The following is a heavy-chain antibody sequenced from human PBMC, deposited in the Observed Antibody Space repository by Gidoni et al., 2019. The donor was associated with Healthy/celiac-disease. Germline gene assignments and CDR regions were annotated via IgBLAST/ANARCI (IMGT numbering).Heavy chain of an antibody. CDR1: AGTFSSYA. V-gene: IGHV1-69*01. CDR3: ARDGVSSQTFNWFDP. CDR2: IIPISGTA. D-gene: IGHD6-13*01. Sequence: QVQLVQSGAEVKKPGSSVKVSCKAAAGTFSSYAISWVRQAPGQGLEWMGGIIPISGTANYAQKFQGRVTITADESTSTAYMELSSLRSEDTAVYYCARDGVSSQTFNWFDPWGQGTLVTVSS. J-gene: IGHJ5*02.